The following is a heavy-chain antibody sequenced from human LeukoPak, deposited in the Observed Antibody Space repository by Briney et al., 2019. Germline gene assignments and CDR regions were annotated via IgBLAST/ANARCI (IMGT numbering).Heavy chain of an antibody. V-gene: IGHV3-21*04. CDR2: ISSSSSYI. D-gene: IGHD4-11*01. CDR3: ANYKDYSNYVDFDY. CDR1: GFTFSSYS. Sequence: PGGSLRLSCAASGFTFSSYSMNWVRQAPGKGLEWVSSISSSSSYIYYADSVKGRFTISRDNAKNSLYLQMNSLRAEDTAVYYCANYKDYSNYVDFDYWGQGTLVTVSS. J-gene: IGHJ4*02.